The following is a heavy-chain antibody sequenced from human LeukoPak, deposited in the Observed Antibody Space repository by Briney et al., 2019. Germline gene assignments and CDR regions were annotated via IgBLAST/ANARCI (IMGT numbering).Heavy chain of an antibody. CDR1: GYTFSDYY. V-gene: IGHV1-2*02. Sequence: ASVKISCKASGYTFSDYYIHWVRQAPGQGLEWMGLITPNSGGTKYAHSFKGMVTMTRDTSISTAYMTLSSLGSDDTAVFYCVRKSATRRTSEFDYWGQGTPVTVSS. D-gene: IGHD2-15*01. CDR3: VRKSATRRTSEFDY. J-gene: IGHJ4*02. CDR2: ITPNSGGT.